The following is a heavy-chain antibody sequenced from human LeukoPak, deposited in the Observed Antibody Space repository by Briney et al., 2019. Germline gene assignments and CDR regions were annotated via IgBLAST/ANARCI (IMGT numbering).Heavy chain of an antibody. Sequence: PSETLPLTCTVSGGSISSGDYYWSWIRQPPGKGLEWIGYIYYSGSTYYNPSLKSRVTISVDTSKNQFSLKLSSVTAADTAVYYCARKMVRMSLGITLLRFDPWGQGTLVTVSS. D-gene: IGHD3-16*01. CDR2: IYYSGST. J-gene: IGHJ5*02. CDR3: ARKMVRMSLGITLLRFDP. V-gene: IGHV4-30-4*08. CDR1: GGSISSGDYY.